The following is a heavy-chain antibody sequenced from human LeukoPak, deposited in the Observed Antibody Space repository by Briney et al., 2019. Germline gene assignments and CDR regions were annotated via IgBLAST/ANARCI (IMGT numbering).Heavy chain of an antibody. D-gene: IGHD1-26*01. CDR2: ISSSSSYI. Sequence: PGGSLRLSCAASGFTFSSYSMNWVRQAPGKGLEWVSSISSSSSYIYYADSVKGRFTISRDNAKNSLYLQMNSLRAEDTAVYYCARDQGATNYFDYWGQGTLVTVSS. CDR3: ARDQGATNYFDY. V-gene: IGHV3-21*01. J-gene: IGHJ4*02. CDR1: GFTFSSYS.